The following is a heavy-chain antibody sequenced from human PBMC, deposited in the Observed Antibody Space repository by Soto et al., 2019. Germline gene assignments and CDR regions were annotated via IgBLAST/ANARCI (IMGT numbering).Heavy chain of an antibody. CDR3: ERDLETPWYDP. Sequence: QVQLQESCPGLVKASETLSLTCTVSGGSISSYYWSWIRQPPGTGLEWFGYIYYSGSTKYNPSLKSRGTTSVYTSNNHFSQKLSSVTAADTDVYYCERDLETPWYDPWGQGILVTVSS. CDR2: IYYSGST. CDR1: GGSISSYY. V-gene: IGHV4-59*01. J-gene: IGHJ5*02. D-gene: IGHD1-1*01.